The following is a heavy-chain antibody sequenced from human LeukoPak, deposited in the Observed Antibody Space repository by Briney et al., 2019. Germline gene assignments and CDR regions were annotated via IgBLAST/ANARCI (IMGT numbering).Heavy chain of an antibody. CDR1: GYTFTGYY. CDR2: INPNSGGT. Sequence: GASVKVSCKASGYTFTGYYMHWVRQAPGQGLEWMGWINPNSGGTNYAQKFQGRVTMTRDTSISTAYMELSRLRSDDTAVYYCARDGRGGITFGGVIVPFDYWGQGTLVTVSS. V-gene: IGHV1-2*02. CDR3: ARDGRGGITFGGVIVPFDY. D-gene: IGHD3-16*02. J-gene: IGHJ4*02.